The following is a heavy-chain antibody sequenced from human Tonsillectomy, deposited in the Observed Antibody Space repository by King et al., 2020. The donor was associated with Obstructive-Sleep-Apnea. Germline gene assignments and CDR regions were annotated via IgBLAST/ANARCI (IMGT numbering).Heavy chain of an antibody. D-gene: IGHD6-13*01. Sequence: VQLVESGGGVVQPGGSLRLSCVASGFTFNTYTLHWVRQAPGKGLEWVAVISYDGNYKYFTGSVKGRFTISRDNSKNTLYLHMDSLRSEDTAVYNCAGAEDLGSSWYFPRYYFDHWGQGTLVTVSS. J-gene: IGHJ4*02. CDR2: ISYDGNYK. CDR3: AGAEDLGSSWYFPRYYFDH. V-gene: IGHV3-30*04. CDR1: GFTFNTYT.